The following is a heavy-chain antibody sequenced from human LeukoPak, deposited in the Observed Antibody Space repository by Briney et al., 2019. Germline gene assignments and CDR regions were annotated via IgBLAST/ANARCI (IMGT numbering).Heavy chain of an antibody. Sequence: GGSLRLSCAASGFSFSVYWMHWVRQAPGKGPVWVSRIKTDGSITDYADSVKGRFTISRDNAKNTLYLQMNSLRAEDTAVYYCAKREWNCSGGSCYSGFDYWGQGTLVTVSS. J-gene: IGHJ4*02. D-gene: IGHD2-15*01. V-gene: IGHV3-74*01. CDR3: AKREWNCSGGSCYSGFDY. CDR2: IKTDGSIT. CDR1: GFSFSVYW.